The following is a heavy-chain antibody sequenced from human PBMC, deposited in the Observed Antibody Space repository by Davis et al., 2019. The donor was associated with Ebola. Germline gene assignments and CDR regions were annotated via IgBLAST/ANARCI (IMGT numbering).Heavy chain of an antibody. CDR1: GYSFTSYW. Sequence: GESLKISCKGSGYSFTSYWIGWVRQPPGQGLEWMGAILPGDSDTRYSPSFQGQVTISADKSISTAYLQWSSLKASDTAMYYCVRILAVYANALDIWGQGTMVTVSS. CDR3: VRILAVYANALDI. J-gene: IGHJ3*02. D-gene: IGHD2-8*02. V-gene: IGHV5-51*01. CDR2: ILPGDSDT.